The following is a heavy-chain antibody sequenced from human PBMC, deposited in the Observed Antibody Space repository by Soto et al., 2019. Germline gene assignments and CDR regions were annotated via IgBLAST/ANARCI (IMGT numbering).Heavy chain of an antibody. CDR3: ARSTGSNHPFDY. CDR1: GFTFSTYW. V-gene: IGHV3-74*01. J-gene: IGHJ4*02. D-gene: IGHD2-2*01. CDR2: ISTDGSST. Sequence: EVQLVESGGGLVQPGGSLRLSCAATGFTFSTYWMHWVRQGPGKGLVWVSRISTDGSSTTYADSVKGLFTISRDNAKNTLYLQMNSLSAEDTAVYYCARSTGSNHPFDYWGQGTLVTVSS.